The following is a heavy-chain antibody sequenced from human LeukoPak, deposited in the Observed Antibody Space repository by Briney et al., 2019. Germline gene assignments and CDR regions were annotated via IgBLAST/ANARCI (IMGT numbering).Heavy chain of an antibody. CDR2: IIPIFGTA. J-gene: IGHJ4*02. D-gene: IGHD6-19*01. CDR3: ARDSGYGSGWYNGDFDY. Sequence: ASVKVSCKASGGTFSSYAISWVRQAPGQGLEWMGGIIPIFGTANYAQKFQGRVTITADESTSTAYMELSSLRSEDTAVYYCARDSGYGSGWYNGDFDYWGQGTLVTVSS. V-gene: IGHV1-69*13. CDR1: GGTFSSYA.